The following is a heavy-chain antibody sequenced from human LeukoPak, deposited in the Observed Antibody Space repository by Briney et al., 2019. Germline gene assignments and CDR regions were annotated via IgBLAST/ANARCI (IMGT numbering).Heavy chain of an antibody. CDR1: GFTFSSYW. J-gene: IGHJ5*02. V-gene: IGHV3-7*01. CDR2: IKQDGSEK. Sequence: GGSLRLSCAASGFTFSSYWMSWVRQAPGKGLEWVANIKQDGSEKYYVDSVKGRFTISRDNAKNSLYLQMNSLRAEDTAVYYCARGYSNYDFWSGYFAWFDPWGQGTLVTVSS. CDR3: ARGYSNYDFWSGYFAWFDP. D-gene: IGHD3-3*01.